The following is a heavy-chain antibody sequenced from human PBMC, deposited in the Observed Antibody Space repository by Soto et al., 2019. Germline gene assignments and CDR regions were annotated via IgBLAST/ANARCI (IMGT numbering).Heavy chain of an antibody. D-gene: IGHD3-16*02. J-gene: IGHJ4*02. V-gene: IGHV3-48*02. CDR3: ARGGYGGVIVPYYCDY. CDR2: ISSSSSTI. CDR1: GITFSSYS. Sequence: EVQLVESGGGLVQPGGSLRLSCAASGITFSSYSMNWVRHAPGTGLVRVSYISSSSSTIYYADSVKGRFTISSDNAKTSVYPHMISLRDEDTAVYYCARGGYGGVIVPYYCDYWGKGTLVTVSS.